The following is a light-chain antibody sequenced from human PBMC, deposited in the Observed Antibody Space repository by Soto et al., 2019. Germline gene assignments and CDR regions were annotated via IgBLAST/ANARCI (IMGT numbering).Light chain of an antibody. V-gene: IGKV3-11*01. CDR2: DAS. Sequence: EIVLTQSPGTLSVSPGERATLSCRASQSVSIDLAWYQQTPGQAPRLLIYDASNRATGIPARFSGSGSGTDFTLTISSLEPEDFAVYYCQQYANSPITFGQGTRLEIK. CDR3: QQYANSPIT. CDR1: QSVSID. J-gene: IGKJ5*01.